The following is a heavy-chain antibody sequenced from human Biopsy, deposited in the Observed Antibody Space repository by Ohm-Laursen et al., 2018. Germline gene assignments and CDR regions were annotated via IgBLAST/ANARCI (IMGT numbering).Heavy chain of an antibody. CDR3: VRGVDYYDPYHYYALDV. V-gene: IGHV4-34*01. D-gene: IGHD3-22*01. Sequence: GTLSLTCTVYGESFNGYYWSWIRQTPGKGLEWIGEINHSGRTNYNPSLKSRVTISVDTSKNQFSLRVRSVTAADTAVYYCVRGVDYYDPYHYYALDVWGQGTTVTVSS. CDR2: INHSGRT. J-gene: IGHJ6*02. CDR1: GESFNGYY.